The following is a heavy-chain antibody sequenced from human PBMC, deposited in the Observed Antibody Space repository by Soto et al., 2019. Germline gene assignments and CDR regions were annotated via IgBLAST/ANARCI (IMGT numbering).Heavy chain of an antibody. Sequence: QVQLQESGPGLVQPSQTLSLTCTVSGGSISSGGYYWSWIRQHPGTGLEWIGHISYSGSTYYNTSRQLRVTISGDTSRNQSSLIVNSLTAADTAVYYRARGVLHWGQGPLVTVSS. CDR1: GGSISSGGYY. CDR2: ISYSGST. V-gene: IGHV4-31*03. J-gene: IGHJ4*01. CDR3: ARGVLH.